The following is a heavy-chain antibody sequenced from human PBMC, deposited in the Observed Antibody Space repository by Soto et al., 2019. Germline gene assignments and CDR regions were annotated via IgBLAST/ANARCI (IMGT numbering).Heavy chain of an antibody. Sequence: QIQLVESGVDVVQPGTSLRLSCAASGFSFSTNVLHWVRQAPGKGLEWVAVMSPSGAEKYYTDSVKGRFTISRDNSKNTLYLEMNSLTSYDTAVYYCVLDIIPAAPDYFDYWCQGTLVTVSS. V-gene: IGHV3-30-3*01. D-gene: IGHD3-9*01. J-gene: IGHJ4*02. CDR3: VLDIIPAAPDYFDY. CDR1: GFSFSTNV. CDR2: MSPSGAEK.